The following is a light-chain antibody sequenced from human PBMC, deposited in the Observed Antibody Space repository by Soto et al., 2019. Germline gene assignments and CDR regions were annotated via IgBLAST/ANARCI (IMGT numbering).Light chain of an antibody. J-gene: IGKJ4*01. CDR2: AAS. CDR3: QQTYSAPLT. V-gene: IGKV1-39*01. CDR1: QSISSY. Sequence: DIQMTQSPSSLSASVGDRVTITCRASQSISSYLNWYQHKPGKAPKLLIYAASSFQSGVPSRFSGSESGTDLTLTISSLQPEDFATYYCQQTYSAPLTFGGGTKVDIK.